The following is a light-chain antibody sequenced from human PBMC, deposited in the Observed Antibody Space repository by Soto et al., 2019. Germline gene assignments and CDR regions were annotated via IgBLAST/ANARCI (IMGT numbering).Light chain of an antibody. V-gene: IGKV3-15*01. Sequence: EIVMTQSPATLSMSPWERATLSCRASQSVSSNLAWYQQKLGQAPRLLIYDASTRATGIPARFSGSGSGTEFTLTISSLQSEDFAVYYCQQYTNWRTVGKGNKVDIK. CDR3: QQYTNWRT. CDR1: QSVSSN. CDR2: DAS. J-gene: IGKJ1*01.